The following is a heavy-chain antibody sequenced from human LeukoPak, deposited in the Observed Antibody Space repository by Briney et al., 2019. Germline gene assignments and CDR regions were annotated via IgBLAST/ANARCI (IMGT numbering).Heavy chain of an antibody. CDR3: ARVDTAMGADY. CDR2: INHSGST. CDR1: GGSISSGGYS. Sequence: TQTLSLTCAVSGGSISSGGYSWSWIRQPPGKGLEWIGEINHSGSTNYNPSLKSRVTISVDTSKNQFSLKLSSVTAADTAVYYCARVDTAMGADYWGQGTLVTVSS. V-gene: IGHV4-30-2*01. J-gene: IGHJ4*02. D-gene: IGHD5-18*01.